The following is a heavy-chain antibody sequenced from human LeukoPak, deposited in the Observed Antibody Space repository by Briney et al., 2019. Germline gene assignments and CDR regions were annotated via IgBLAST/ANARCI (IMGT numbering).Heavy chain of an antibody. D-gene: IGHD4-17*01. CDR3: AHTVTPRYFQF. Sequence: GGSLRLSCAASGFTVSSNYMSWARQAPGKGLEWVSFISSSSSYIYYADSVKGRFTISRDNAKNSLYLQMNSLRTEDTALYYCAHTVTPRYFQFWGQGTLVTVSS. CDR1: GFTVSSNY. CDR2: ISSSSSYI. V-gene: IGHV3-21*01. J-gene: IGHJ1*01.